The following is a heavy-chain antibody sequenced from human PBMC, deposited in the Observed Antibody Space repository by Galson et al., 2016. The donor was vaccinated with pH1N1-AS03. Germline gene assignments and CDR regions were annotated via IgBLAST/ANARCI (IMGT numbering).Heavy chain of an antibody. CDR3: ARDPRGPCSSATCATTYYFDMDV. V-gene: IGHV1-2*04. D-gene: IGHD1-26*01. CDR2: INPNNGVT. CDR1: GYIFTGFH. J-gene: IGHJ6*02. Sequence: SVKVSCKASGYIFTGFHVHWVRQAPGQGLEWMGWINPNNGVTTYAQKFEAWVTMTGDTSISTAYLELYGLKSDDTAVYYCARDPRGPCSSATCATTYYFDMDVWGQGTTVIVSS.